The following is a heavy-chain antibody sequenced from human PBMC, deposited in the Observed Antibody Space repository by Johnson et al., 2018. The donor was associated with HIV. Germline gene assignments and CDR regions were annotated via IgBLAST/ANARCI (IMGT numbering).Heavy chain of an antibody. V-gene: IGHV3-30*04. D-gene: IGHD2-8*01. Sequence: QVQVVESGGDLVQPGGSLRLSCAASGFTFSSYAMHWVRQAPGKGLEWVAVISYDGSNKYYADSVKGRFTISRDNSKNTLYLQMNSLRAEDTAVYYCARGLNCTNGVCYTWAFDIWGQGTMVTVSS. CDR2: ISYDGSNK. CDR3: ARGLNCTNGVCYTWAFDI. J-gene: IGHJ3*02. CDR1: GFTFSSYA.